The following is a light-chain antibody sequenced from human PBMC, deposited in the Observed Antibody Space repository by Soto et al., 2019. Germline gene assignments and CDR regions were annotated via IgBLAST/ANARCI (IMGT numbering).Light chain of an antibody. CDR3: QQRSDWPST. J-gene: IGKJ4*01. V-gene: IGKV3-11*01. CDR2: DAS. Sequence: EIVLTQSPATLSLSPGERATLSCRASQSVSRYLAWYQQKPGQAPRLLIYDASNRATGIPARFSGSGSGTDFTLPICSLEPEDFAVYYCQQRSDWPSTFGGGTKVQIK. CDR1: QSVSRY.